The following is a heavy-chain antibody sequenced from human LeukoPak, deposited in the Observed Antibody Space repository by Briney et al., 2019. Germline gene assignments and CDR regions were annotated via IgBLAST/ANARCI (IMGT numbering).Heavy chain of an antibody. CDR2: IYSGGST. CDR3: ARYNSGWNDY. J-gene: IGHJ4*02. V-gene: IGHV3-53*01. CDR1: GFTVSSKY. Sequence: GGSLRLSCAASGFTVSSKYMSWVRQAPGKGLEWVSVIYSGGSTDYADSVKGRFTISRDNAKNSLYLQMDSLRAEDTAIYYCARYNSGWNDYWGQGTLVTVSS. D-gene: IGHD6-19*01.